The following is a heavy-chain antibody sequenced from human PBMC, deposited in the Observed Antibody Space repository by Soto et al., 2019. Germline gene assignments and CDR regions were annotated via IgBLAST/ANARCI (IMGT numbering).Heavy chain of an antibody. J-gene: IGHJ4*02. CDR1: GFTFSSYA. Sequence: PGGSLRLSCAASGFTFSSYAMHWVRQAPGKGLEWVAVISYDGSDHYYADSVKGRFTISRDNSKNTLLLQMSSLRTEDTTVYYCAAVYTIDYWGQGTLVTVSS. V-gene: IGHV3-30-3*01. CDR3: AAVYTIDY. CDR2: ISYDGSDH. D-gene: IGHD3-16*01.